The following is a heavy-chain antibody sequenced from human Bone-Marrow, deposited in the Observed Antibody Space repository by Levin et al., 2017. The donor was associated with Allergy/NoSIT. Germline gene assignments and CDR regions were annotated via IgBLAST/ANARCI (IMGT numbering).Heavy chain of an antibody. CDR3: ARDPRGSVYYMDV. V-gene: IGHV3-53*01. D-gene: IGHD3-10*01. CDR2: IYASGVT. J-gene: IGHJ6*03. CDR1: GFLVSNYF. Sequence: GESLKISCEASGFLVSNYFMNWVRQAPGKGLEWVSVIYASGVTYYGDSVRGRFTISRDHANNTLFLQMNSLRAEDAAVYYCARDPRGSVYYMDVWGKGTTVIVSS.